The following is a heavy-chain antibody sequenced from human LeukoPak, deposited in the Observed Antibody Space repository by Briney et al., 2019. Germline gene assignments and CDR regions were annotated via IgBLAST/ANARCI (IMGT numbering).Heavy chain of an antibody. CDR1: GGSISSYY. J-gene: IGHJ6*03. V-gene: IGHV4-59*01. CDR2: IYYSWST. D-gene: IGHD6-19*01. Sequence: SETLSLTCTVSGGSISSYYWSWIRQPPGKGLEWIGYIYYSWSTNYNPSLKSRVTISVDTSKNQFSLKLSSVTASDTAVYYCARDTRIAVAGTAAAYYYYYMDVWGKGTTVTVSS. CDR3: ARDTRIAVAGTAAAYYYYYMDV.